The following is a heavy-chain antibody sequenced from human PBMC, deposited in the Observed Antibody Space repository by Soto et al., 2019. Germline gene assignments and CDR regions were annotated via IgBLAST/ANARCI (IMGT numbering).Heavy chain of an antibody. CDR1: GFTFSSYG. CDR2: ISYDGSNK. J-gene: IGHJ6*02. D-gene: IGHD3-16*01. CDR3: AKDFYYEINPYYYYYGMDV. Sequence: QVQLVESGGGVVQPGRSLRLSCAASGFTFSSYGMHWVRQAPGKGLEWVAVISYDGSNKYYADSVKGRFTISRDNSKNTLYLQMNSLRADDTAVYYCAKDFYYEINPYYYYYGMDVWGQRTTVTVSS. V-gene: IGHV3-30*18.